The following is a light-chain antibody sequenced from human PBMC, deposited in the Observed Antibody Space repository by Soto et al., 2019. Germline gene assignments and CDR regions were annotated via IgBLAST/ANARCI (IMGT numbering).Light chain of an antibody. Sequence: EIVLTQSPGTLSLSPGERATLSCRASQTISKNYLAWYQQKPGHAPRPLIYHASTRAAGIPDRFSGSGSGIENTLTISRLEPEDYAVYFCQQYTSSPLTFGGGTKKKI. V-gene: IGKV3-20*01. CDR2: HAS. CDR3: QQYTSSPLT. CDR1: QTISKNY. J-gene: IGKJ4*01.